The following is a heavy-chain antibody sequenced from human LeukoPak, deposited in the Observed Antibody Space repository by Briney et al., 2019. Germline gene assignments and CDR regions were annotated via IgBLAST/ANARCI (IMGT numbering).Heavy chain of an antibody. D-gene: IGHD3-22*01. CDR3: ARDRVSTYYYDSSGYYYPNWFDP. J-gene: IGHJ5*02. CDR1: GFTFSSYS. V-gene: IGHV3-21*01. CDR2: ISSSSSYI. Sequence: GGTLRLSCAASGFTFSSYSMNWVRQAPGKGLEWVSSISSSSSYIYYADSVKGRFTISRDNAKNSLYLQMNSLRAEDTAVYYCARDRVSTYYYDSSGYYYPNWFDPWGQGTLVTVSS.